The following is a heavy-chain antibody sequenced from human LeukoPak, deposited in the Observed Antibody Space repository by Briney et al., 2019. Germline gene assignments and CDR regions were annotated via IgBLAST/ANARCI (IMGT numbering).Heavy chain of an antibody. CDR3: ARHRGGAYPYGSIFNAFDI. CDR1: GGSISSGNYY. V-gene: IGHV4-39*01. CDR2: IFYSGST. J-gene: IGHJ3*02. Sequence: SETLSLTCTVSGGSISSGNYYWSWIREHPGRGLEWIGSIFYSGSTYYNPSLKSRVTISVDRSKNQFSLDLTSVTAADTAVYYCARHRGGAYPYGSIFNAFDIWGQGTMVTVSS. D-gene: IGHD3-22*01.